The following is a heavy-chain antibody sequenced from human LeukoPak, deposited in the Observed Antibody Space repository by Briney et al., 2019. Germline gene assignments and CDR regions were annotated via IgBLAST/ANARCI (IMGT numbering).Heavy chain of an antibody. CDR3: TRYNYDHFDY. V-gene: IGHV3-33*01. J-gene: IGHJ4*02. CDR2: IAYDGSRA. D-gene: IGHD3-22*01. CDR1: GFTFGGYG. Sequence: GGSLTLSCAGSGFTFGGYGMHWFRQTPGKGLEWVAVIAYDGSRAFYADSVKGRFTISRDNSKNTMSVQMDDLRAEDTAVYYCTRYNYDHFDYWGQGTLVTVSS.